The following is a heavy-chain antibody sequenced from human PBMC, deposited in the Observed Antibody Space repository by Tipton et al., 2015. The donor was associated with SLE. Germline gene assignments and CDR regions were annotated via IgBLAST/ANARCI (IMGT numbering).Heavy chain of an antibody. V-gene: IGHV4-39*07. J-gene: IGHJ6*03. CDR2: IYFRGDT. CDR1: GGSISSSSYS. Sequence: TLSLTCTVSGGSISSSSYSWGRIRQPPGKGLELIGNIYFRGDTDYKTSLKSRVTISVDTAKNQNSLKLTSVTAADTAVYYCERRAYSYGTGNYYYYYMDVRCKGTTVAVSS. D-gene: IGHD5-18*01. CDR3: ERRAYSYGTGNYYYYYMDV.